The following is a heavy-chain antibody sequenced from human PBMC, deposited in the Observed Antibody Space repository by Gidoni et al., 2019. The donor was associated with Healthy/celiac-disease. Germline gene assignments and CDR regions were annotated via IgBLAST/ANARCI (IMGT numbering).Heavy chain of an antibody. CDR2: ISGSGGST. CDR3: AKDSDIYYDFWSGYFSGMDV. CDR1: GVTFSSHA. Sequence: VQLLEFGGGVVQPGGSLRLSCAASGVTFSSHAISWVRQSPGKGLELVSAISGSGGSTYYADSVKGRFTISRDNSKNTLYLQMNSLRAEDTAVYYCAKDSDIYYDFWSGYFSGMDVWGQGTTVTVSS. V-gene: IGHV3-23*01. J-gene: IGHJ6*02. D-gene: IGHD3-3*01.